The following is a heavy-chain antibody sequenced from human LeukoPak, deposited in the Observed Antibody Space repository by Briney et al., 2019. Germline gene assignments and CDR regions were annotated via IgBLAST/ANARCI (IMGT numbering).Heavy chain of an antibody. D-gene: IGHD4-23*01. CDR2: ISSSSSYI. CDR3: ARDWGYSETVTLDY. V-gene: IGHV3-21*01. Sequence: GGSLRLSCAASGFPFSSYSMNWVRQAPGKGLEWVSSISSSSSYIYYADSVKGRFTISRDNAKNSLYLQMNSLRAEDTAVYYCARDWGYSETVTLDYWGQGTLVTVSS. CDR1: GFPFSSYS. J-gene: IGHJ4*02.